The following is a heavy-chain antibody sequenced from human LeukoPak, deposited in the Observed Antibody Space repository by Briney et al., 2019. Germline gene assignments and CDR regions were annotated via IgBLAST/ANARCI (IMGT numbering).Heavy chain of an antibody. CDR2: INPNSGGT. V-gene: IGHV1-2*02. J-gene: IGHJ4*02. Sequence: ASVKVSCKASGYTFTGYYMHWVRQAPGQGLEWMGWINPNSGGTNYAQKFQGRVTMTRDTSISTAYMELSRLRSDDTAVYYCARGGQNWNYVSLFDYWGQGTLVTVSS. D-gene: IGHD1-7*01. CDR3: ARGGQNWNYVSLFDY. CDR1: GYTFTGYY.